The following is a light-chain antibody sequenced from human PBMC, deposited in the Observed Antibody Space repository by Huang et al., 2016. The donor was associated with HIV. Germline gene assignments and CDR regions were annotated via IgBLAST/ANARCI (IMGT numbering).Light chain of an antibody. Sequence: EIVLTQSPATLSLSPGDRATLSCRASQSVGSSLAWYQQKGGQAPRLLIYEASNRAAGIPARFSGSGAETDFTLTISSLEPEDFAVYYCQQRYNWPLYTFGQGTKLEIK. J-gene: IGKJ2*01. CDR3: QQRYNWPLYT. V-gene: IGKV3-11*01. CDR2: EAS. CDR1: QSVGSS.